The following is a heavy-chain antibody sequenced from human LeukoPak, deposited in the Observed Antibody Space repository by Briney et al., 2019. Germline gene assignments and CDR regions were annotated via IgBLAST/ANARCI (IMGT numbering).Heavy chain of an antibody. D-gene: IGHD3-9*01. J-gene: IGHJ4*02. Sequence: SETLSLTCTVSGGFISSSSYYWGWIRQPPGKGLEWIGSIYYSGSTYYNPSLKSRVTISVDTSKNQFSLKLSSVTAADTAVYYCARDLSTYYDILTGPRPNYFDYWGQGTLVTVSS. CDR2: IYYSGST. CDR3: ARDLSTYYDILTGPRPNYFDY. CDR1: GGFISSSSYY. V-gene: IGHV4-39*07.